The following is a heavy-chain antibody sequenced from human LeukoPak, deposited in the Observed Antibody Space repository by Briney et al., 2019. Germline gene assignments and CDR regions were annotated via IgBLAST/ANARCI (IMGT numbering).Heavy chain of an antibody. Sequence: PSETLSLTCFVSGDSITSHYWTWIRQAPGKRLEWIGYIYYSGSTHYNPSLKSRATISLDASKKQFSLRVRSVTAADTAVYYCARESGGKAPYYYYGMDVWGRGTTVTVSS. J-gene: IGHJ6*02. D-gene: IGHD4-23*01. CDR2: IYYSGST. V-gene: IGHV4-59*11. CDR1: GDSITSHY. CDR3: ARESGGKAPYYYYGMDV.